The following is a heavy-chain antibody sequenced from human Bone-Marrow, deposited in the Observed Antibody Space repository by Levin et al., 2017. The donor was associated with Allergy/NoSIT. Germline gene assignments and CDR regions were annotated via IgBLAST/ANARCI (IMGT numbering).Heavy chain of an antibody. J-gene: IGHJ6*03. D-gene: IGHD6-19*01. CDR3: ARDPSDSSGWAYYYYYYMDV. CDR1: GYTFTNYA. CDR2: ISAYNGNT. Sequence: ASVKVSCKASGYTFTNYAISWVRQAPGQGLEWMGWISAYNGNTNYAQKVQGRVTMTTDTSTSTAYMELRSLRSDDTAVYYCARDPSDSSGWAYYYYYYMDVWGKGTTVTVSS. V-gene: IGHV1-18*01.